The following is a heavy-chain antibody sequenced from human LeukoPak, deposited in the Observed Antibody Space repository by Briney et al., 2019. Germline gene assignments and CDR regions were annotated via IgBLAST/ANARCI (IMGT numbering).Heavy chain of an antibody. D-gene: IGHD1-14*01. CDR3: AKDRGPNLGYFDY. V-gene: IGHV3-21*01. J-gene: IGHJ4*02. CDR2: ISSSSSYI. CDR1: GFTFSSYS. Sequence: GGSLRLSCAASGFTFSSYSMNWVRQAPGKGLEWVSSISSSSSYIYYADSVKGRFTISRDNAKNSLYLQMNSLRAEDTAVYYCAKDRGPNLGYFDYWGQGTLVTVSS.